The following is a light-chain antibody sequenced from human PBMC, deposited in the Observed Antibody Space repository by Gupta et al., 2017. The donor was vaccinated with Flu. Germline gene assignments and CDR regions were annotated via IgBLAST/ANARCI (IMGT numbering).Light chain of an antibody. CDR3: QHYNNWPVT. Sequence: PATLSVSSGERVTLSYRASQSIGSNLVWYQQKPGQPPRLLIYGVSTRAPGIPARFSGSGSGTEFTLTISSLQSEDFAVYYCQHYNNWPVTFGQGTKVEIK. J-gene: IGKJ1*01. CDR1: QSIGSN. CDR2: GVS. V-gene: IGKV3-15*01.